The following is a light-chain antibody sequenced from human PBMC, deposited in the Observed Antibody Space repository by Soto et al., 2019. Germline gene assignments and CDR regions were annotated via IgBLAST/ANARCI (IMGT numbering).Light chain of an antibody. Sequence: QPVLTQPPSVSGAPGQRVTISCTGRSSNIGAGYVVQWYQQLPGAAPKLLIHGNSNRPSGVPDRFSGSKSGTSASLTITGLQAEDEADYYCQSYDNSLSGHVIFGGGTKLTVL. CDR3: QSYDNSLSGHVI. CDR1: SSNIGAGYV. CDR2: GNS. J-gene: IGLJ2*01. V-gene: IGLV1-40*01.